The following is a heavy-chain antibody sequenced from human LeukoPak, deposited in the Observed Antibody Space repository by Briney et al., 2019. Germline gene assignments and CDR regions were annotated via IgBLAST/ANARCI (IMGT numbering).Heavy chain of an antibody. J-gene: IGHJ3*02. V-gene: IGHV4-34*01. Sequence: SETLSLTCAVYGGSFSGYYWSWIRQPPGKGLEWIGEIKHSGSTNYNPSLKSRVTISVDTSKNQFSLKLSSVTAADTAVYYCARVRGVIIEVGAFDIWGQGTMVTVSS. CDR3: ARVRGVIIEVGAFDI. D-gene: IGHD3-10*01. CDR2: IKHSGST. CDR1: GGSFSGYY.